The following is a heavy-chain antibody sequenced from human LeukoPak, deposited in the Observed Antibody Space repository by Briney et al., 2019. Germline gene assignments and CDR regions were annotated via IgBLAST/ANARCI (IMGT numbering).Heavy chain of an antibody. CDR2: MSSRSGII. J-gene: IGHJ6*02. CDR3: ARVIVGMVRGVIVYYYGMDV. V-gene: IGHV3-11*04. Sequence: GWSLRLSCVASGFNFGDYYMNWIRQSPGKGLEWISYMSSRSGIIYYGESVKGRFTISRDNAKNSLYLQMNSLRAEDTAVYYCARVIVGMVRGVIVYYYGMDVWGQGTTVTVSS. D-gene: IGHD3-10*01. CDR1: GFNFGDYY.